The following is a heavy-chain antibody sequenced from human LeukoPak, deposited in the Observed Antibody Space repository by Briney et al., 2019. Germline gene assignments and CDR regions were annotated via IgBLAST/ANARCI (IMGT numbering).Heavy chain of an antibody. CDR3: ARDFSSSSGNYYYYYMDV. CDR2: IGTSSSTI. J-gene: IGHJ6*03. D-gene: IGHD6-6*01. CDR1: GFTFSTYT. V-gene: IGHV3-48*04. Sequence: HPGGSLRLSCAASGFTFSTYTMNWVRQPPGKGLEWVSNIGTSSSTIYYADSVKGRFAISRDNAKNSLYLQMNSLRAEDTAVYYCARDFSSSSGNYYYYYMDVWGKGTTVTVSS.